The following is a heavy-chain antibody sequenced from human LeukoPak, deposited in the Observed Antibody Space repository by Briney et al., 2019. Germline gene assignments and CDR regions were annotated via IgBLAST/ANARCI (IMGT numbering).Heavy chain of an antibody. CDR1: GYTFTSYD. Sequence: GASVKVSCKASGYTFTSYDINWVRQATGQGLEWMGWMNPNSGNTGYAQKFQGRVTMTRDTSISTAYMELSRLRSDDTAVYYCARSRMDTAMVANDAFDIWSQGTMVTVSS. D-gene: IGHD5-18*01. V-gene: IGHV1-8*02. CDR3: ARSRMDTAMVANDAFDI. J-gene: IGHJ3*02. CDR2: MNPNSGNT.